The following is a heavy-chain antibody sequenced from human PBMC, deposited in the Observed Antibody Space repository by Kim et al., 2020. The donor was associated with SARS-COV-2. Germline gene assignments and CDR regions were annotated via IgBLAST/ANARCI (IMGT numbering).Heavy chain of an antibody. Sequence: GGSLRLSCAASGFTFTDFYMSWIRQAPGRGLEWVSYISSGGSYTNYADSVKGRFTISRDIAKNSLYLQMNSLRAEDTAVYYCARGGYSSSSYPSYWGQGTLVTVSS. CDR1: GFTFTDFY. D-gene: IGHD6-13*01. CDR2: ISSGGSYT. V-gene: IGHV3-11*05. CDR3: ARGGYSSSSYPSY. J-gene: IGHJ4*02.